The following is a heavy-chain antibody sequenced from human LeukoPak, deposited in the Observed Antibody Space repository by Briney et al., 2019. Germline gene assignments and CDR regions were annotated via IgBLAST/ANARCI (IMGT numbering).Heavy chain of an antibody. CDR2: IADDGTIT. Sequence: GGSLRLPFEAPEFTFSSFAMHWVRQAPGKGREWVAVIADDGTITYYADSVKGRFTISRDNSKNTLYLQMNSLRTEDTAFYYCARDPFRSAPDVFDFWGQGTKVTVSS. J-gene: IGHJ3*01. V-gene: IGHV3-30-3*01. D-gene: IGHD6-19*01. CDR1: EFTFSSFA. CDR3: ARDPFRSAPDVFDF.